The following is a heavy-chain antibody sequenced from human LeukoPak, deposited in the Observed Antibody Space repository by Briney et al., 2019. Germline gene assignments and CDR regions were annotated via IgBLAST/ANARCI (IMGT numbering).Heavy chain of an antibody. Sequence: GGSLGLSCAASGFTFSSYGMHWVRQAPGRGLEWVAVISFDGNDKHYADAVKGRFTVSRDNSRNTLYLQMNSLRDEDTAVYYCARELYGKSWYEYWGQGILLTVSS. D-gene: IGHD6-13*01. CDR2: ISFDGNDK. CDR3: ARELYGKSWYEY. J-gene: IGHJ4*02. V-gene: IGHV3-30*03. CDR1: GFTFSSYG.